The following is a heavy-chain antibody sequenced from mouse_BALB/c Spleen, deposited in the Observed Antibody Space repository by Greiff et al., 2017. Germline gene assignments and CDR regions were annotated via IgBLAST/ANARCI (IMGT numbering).Heavy chain of an antibody. D-gene: IGHD2-1*01. Sequence: LQQPGSELVRPGASVKLSCKASGYTFTSYWMHWVKQRPGQGLEWIGNIYPGSGSTNYDEKFKSKATLTVDTSSSTAYMQLSSLTSEDSAVYYCARDGNYRDYYAMDYWGQGTSVTVSS. CDR3: ARDGNYRDYYAMDY. CDR1: GYTFTSYW. J-gene: IGHJ4*01. CDR2: IYPGSGST. V-gene: IGHV1S22*01.